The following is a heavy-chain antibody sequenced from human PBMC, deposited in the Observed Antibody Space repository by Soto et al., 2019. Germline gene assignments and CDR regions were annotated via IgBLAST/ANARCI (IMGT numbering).Heavy chain of an antibody. D-gene: IGHD4-4*01. CDR3: ARVPTTVTTPGMDV. V-gene: IGHV3-21*01. CDR2: ISSSSSYI. Sequence: PGGSLRLSCAASGFTFSSYSMNWVRQAPGKGLEWVSSISSSSSYIYYADSVKGRFTISRDNAKNSLYLQMNSLRVEDTAVYYCARVPTTVTTPGMDVWGQGTTVTVSS. CDR1: GFTFSSYS. J-gene: IGHJ6*02.